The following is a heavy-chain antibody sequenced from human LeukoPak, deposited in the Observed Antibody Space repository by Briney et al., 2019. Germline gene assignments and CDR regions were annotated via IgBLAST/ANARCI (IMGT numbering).Heavy chain of an antibody. D-gene: IGHD6-13*01. CDR2: ISSSSSYI. V-gene: IGHV3-21*01. CDR3: ASLALGSWFDY. J-gene: IGHJ4*02. CDR1: GFTFSIYS. Sequence: GGSLRLSCAASGFTFSIYSRNWVRQAPGKGLEWVSSISSSSSYIYYADSVKGRFTISRDNAKNSLYLQMNSLRAEDTAVYYCASLALGSWFDYWGQGTLVTVSS.